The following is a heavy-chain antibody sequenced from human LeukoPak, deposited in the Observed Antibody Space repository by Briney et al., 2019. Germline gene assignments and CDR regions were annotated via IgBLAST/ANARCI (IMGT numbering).Heavy chain of an antibody. CDR2: TSSSSSYI. Sequence: SGGSLRLSCAASGFTFSSYSMNWVRQAPGKGLEWVSSTSSSSSYIYYADSVKGRFTISRDNEKNSVYLQTNSLRAEDTAVYYCATNQKQWLVPHVFWGQGTMVTVSS. CDR3: ATNQKQWLVPHVF. J-gene: IGHJ3*01. CDR1: GFTFSSYS. D-gene: IGHD6-19*01. V-gene: IGHV3-21*01.